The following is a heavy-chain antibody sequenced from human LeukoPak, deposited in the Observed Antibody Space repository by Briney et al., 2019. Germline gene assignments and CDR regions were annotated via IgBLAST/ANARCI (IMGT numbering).Heavy chain of an antibody. Sequence: PSETLSLTCIVSGYSISSGNYWGWVRQPPGKGLEWIASRYHSGSTYYNPSLKSRVTLSVDTSKNQFSLKLSSVAAADTAVYYCLREGGYELDYWGQGTLVTVSS. CDR3: LREGGYELDY. V-gene: IGHV4-38-2*02. D-gene: IGHD5-12*01. J-gene: IGHJ4*02. CDR1: GYSISSGNY. CDR2: RYHSGST.